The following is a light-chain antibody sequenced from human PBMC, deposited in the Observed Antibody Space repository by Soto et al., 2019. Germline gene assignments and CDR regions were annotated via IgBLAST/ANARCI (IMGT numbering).Light chain of an antibody. J-gene: IGLJ3*02. V-gene: IGLV2-18*01. CDR2: QVS. CDR1: SIDVGNFDL. CDR3: SLKTSSVTWV. Sequence: QSVLTQPPSVSGSPGQSVTISCTGTSIDVGNFDLVSWYQQPPGTAPKLLIHQVSNRPSAVPDRFSGSQSGNTASLTISGLQAEDEADYYCSLKTSSVTWVFGGGTKVTVL.